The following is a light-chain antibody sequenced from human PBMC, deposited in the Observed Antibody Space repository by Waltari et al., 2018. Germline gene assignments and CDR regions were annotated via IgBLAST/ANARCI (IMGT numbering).Light chain of an antibody. CDR3: HQYCTIQT. CDR1: QGISNH. V-gene: IGKV1-27*01. J-gene: IGKJ1*01. CDR2: VTS. Sequence: DIQMTQSPSSMSASVGDRVTITCRASQGISNHLAWYQQKPGKVPKLLIYVTSTLQSGVPSRFSGSGSGTDFTLTINSLQAEDAAVYFCHQYCTIQTFGQGTRVEIK.